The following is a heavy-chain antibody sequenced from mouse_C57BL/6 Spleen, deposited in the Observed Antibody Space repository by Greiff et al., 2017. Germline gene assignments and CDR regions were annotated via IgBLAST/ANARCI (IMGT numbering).Heavy chain of an antibody. J-gene: IGHJ3*01. CDR2: IYPRSGNT. CDR1: GYTFTSYG. D-gene: IGHD2-4*01. CDR3: ANYEYGEGFAY. V-gene: IGHV1-81*01. Sequence: QVQLKQSGAELARPGASVKLSCKASGYTFTSYGISWVKQRTGQGLEWIGEIYPRSGNTYYNEKFKGKATLTADKSSSTAYMELRSLTSEDSAVYFCANYEYGEGFAYGGQGTLVTVSA.